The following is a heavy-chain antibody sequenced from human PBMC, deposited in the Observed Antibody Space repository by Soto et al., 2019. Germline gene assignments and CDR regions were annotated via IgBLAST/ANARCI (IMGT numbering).Heavy chain of an antibody. J-gene: IGHJ5*02. CDR1: GFTLSSYG. Sequence: PGGSLRLSCAASGFTLSSYGMHWVRQAPGKGLEWVAVIWYDGSNKYYADSVKGRFTISRDNSKNTLYLQMNSLRAEDTAVYYCARGPRGYSGYESPSTWFDPWGQGTLVTVSS. D-gene: IGHD5-12*01. V-gene: IGHV3-33*01. CDR3: ARGPRGYSGYESPSTWFDP. CDR2: IWYDGSNK.